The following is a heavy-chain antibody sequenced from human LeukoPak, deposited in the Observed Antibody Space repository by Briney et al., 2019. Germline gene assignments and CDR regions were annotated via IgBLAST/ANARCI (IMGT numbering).Heavy chain of an antibody. CDR3: ARDSTYYYYGMDV. V-gene: IGHV4-31*03. CDR1: GGSISSGGYY. Sequence: SQTLSLTCTVSGGSISSGGYYWSWIRQHPGKGLEWIGYIYYSGSTYYNPSLKSRVTISVDTSKNQFSLKQSSVTAADTAVYYCARDSTYYYYGMDVWGQGTTVTVSS. CDR2: IYYSGST. J-gene: IGHJ6*02.